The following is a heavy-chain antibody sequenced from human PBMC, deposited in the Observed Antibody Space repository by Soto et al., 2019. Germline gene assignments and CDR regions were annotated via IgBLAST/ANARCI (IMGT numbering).Heavy chain of an antibody. CDR3: ARDIPYSSSWYYTLIHYYYGMDV. CDR2: IWYDGSNK. J-gene: IGHJ6*02. V-gene: IGHV3-33*01. CDR1: GFTFSSYG. Sequence: GGSLRLSCAASGFTFSSYGMHWVRQAPGKGLEWVAVIWYDGSNKYYADSVKGRFTISRDNSKNTLYLQMNSLRAEDTAVYYCARDIPYSSSWYYTLIHYYYGMDVWGQGTTVTVSS. D-gene: IGHD6-13*01.